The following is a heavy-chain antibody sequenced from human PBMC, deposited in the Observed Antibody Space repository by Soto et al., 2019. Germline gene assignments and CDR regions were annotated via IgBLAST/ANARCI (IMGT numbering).Heavy chain of an antibody. V-gene: IGHV3-23*01. CDR1: GFSFSSYV. J-gene: IGHJ4*02. CDR3: ARSGGSGSYYGDYLDY. CDR2: ISGRGGST. Sequence: EVQLLESGGGLVQPGGSLRLSCAASGFSFSSYVMSWVRQAPGKGLEWVSVISGRGGSTYYADSVKGRLTISRDTSKNTLYLQLNSLRAEDTAVYYCARSGGSGSYYGDYLDYGGQGTLVTFSS. D-gene: IGHD3-10*01.